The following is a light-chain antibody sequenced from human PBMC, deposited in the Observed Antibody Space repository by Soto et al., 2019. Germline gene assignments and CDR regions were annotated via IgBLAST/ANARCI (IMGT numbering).Light chain of an antibody. Sequence: QSALTQPPSASGSPGQSVTISCTGTSSDIGDYNYVSWYQQHPGKAPKLMIYEVSKRPSGVPDRFSGSKSGNTASLTVSGLQAEDEADYYCSSYAGSLYVFATGTKVTVL. CDR2: EVS. CDR1: SSDIGDYNY. J-gene: IGLJ1*01. V-gene: IGLV2-8*01. CDR3: SSYAGSLYV.